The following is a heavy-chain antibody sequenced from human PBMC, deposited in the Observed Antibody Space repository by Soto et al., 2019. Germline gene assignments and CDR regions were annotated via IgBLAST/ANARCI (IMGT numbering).Heavy chain of an antibody. J-gene: IGHJ4*02. D-gene: IGHD2-21*02. Sequence: GGSLRLSCAASGFTFGNYAMGWVRQAPGKGLEWVSGIVASGGRTFYADSAKGRFTISRDNSRSTLYLQMNSLRADDTAVYYCVKDLVVLSAIFGSWGRGTLVTVSS. V-gene: IGHV3-23*01. CDR1: GFTFGNYA. CDR2: IVASGGRT. CDR3: VKDLVVLSAIFGS.